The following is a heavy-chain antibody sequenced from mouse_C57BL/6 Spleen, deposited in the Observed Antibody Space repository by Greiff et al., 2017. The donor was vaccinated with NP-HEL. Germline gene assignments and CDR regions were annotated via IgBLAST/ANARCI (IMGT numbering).Heavy chain of an antibody. CDR2: ISNGGGST. CDR3: ATVRFSYAMDY. V-gene: IGHV5-12*01. CDR1: GFTFSDYY. J-gene: IGHJ4*01. Sequence: EVQVVESGGGLVQPGGSLKLSCAASGFTFSDYYMYWVRQTPEKRLEWVAYISNGGGSTYYPDTVKGRFTISRDNAKNTLYLQMSRLKSEDTAMYYCATVRFSYAMDYWGQGTSVTVSS.